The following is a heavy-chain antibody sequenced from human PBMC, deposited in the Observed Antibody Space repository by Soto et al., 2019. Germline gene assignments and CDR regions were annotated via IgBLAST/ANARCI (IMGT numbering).Heavy chain of an antibody. Sequence: GGSLRLSCAASGFTFSSYGMHWVRQAPGKGLEWVAVISYDGSNKYYADSVKGRFTISRDNSKNTLYLQMNSLRAEDTAVYYCAKVVSYYGSGSYYRAPLNYYYYGMDVWGQGTTVTVS. CDR1: GFTFSSYG. CDR2: ISYDGSNK. J-gene: IGHJ6*02. D-gene: IGHD3-10*01. V-gene: IGHV3-30*18. CDR3: AKVVSYYGSGSYYRAPLNYYYYGMDV.